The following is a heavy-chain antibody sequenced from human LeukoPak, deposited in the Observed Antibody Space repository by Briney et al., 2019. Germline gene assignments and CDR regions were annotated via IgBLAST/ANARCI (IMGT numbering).Heavy chain of an antibody. CDR1: GGSISSSNYY. D-gene: IGHD3-10*01. J-gene: IGHJ4*02. CDR2: IHYSGST. Sequence: SETLSLTCTVSGGSISSSNYYWGWIRQPPGKGLEWIGSIHYSGSTYYNPSLKSRVTVSVDTSKNQFTANLSSVTAADTAVYYCTRHFGSGRDDYWGQGTLVTVSS. CDR3: TRHFGSGRDDY. V-gene: IGHV4-39*01.